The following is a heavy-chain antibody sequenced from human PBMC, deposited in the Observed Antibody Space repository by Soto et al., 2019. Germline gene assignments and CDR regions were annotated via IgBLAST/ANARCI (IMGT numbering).Heavy chain of an antibody. Sequence: SVKVSCKAPGGTFSSHAISSVGQAPGQGLEWMRGIIPIFGTANYAQKFQGRVTITADESTSTAYMKLSSLRSEDTAVYYCARAAAYLSCDIWGQGTMVTVSS. D-gene: IGHD6-13*01. CDR1: GGTFSSHA. V-gene: IGHV1-69*13. J-gene: IGHJ3*02. CDR3: ARAAAYLSCDI. CDR2: IIPIFGTA.